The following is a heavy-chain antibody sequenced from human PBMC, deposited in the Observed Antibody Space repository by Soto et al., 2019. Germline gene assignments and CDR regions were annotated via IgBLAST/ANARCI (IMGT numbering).Heavy chain of an antibody. CDR2: ISAYNGNT. J-gene: IGHJ4*02. CDR3: ARDRYMVRGVIIRPIFDY. Sequence: ASVKVSCKASGYTFTSYGISWVRQAPGQGLEWMGWISAYNGNTNYAQKLQGRVTMTTDTSTSTAYMELRSLRSDDTAVYYCARDRYMVRGVIIRPIFDYWGQVTLVTVSS. V-gene: IGHV1-18*04. CDR1: GYTFTSYG. D-gene: IGHD3-10*01.